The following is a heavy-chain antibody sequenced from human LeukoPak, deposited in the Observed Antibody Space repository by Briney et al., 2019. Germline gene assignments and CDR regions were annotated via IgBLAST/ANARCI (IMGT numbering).Heavy chain of an antibody. CDR3: ARADSGNEHPY. V-gene: IGHV4-31*03. CDR2: IYYSGST. CDR1: GGSISSGGYY. D-gene: IGHD6-25*01. J-gene: IGHJ4*02. Sequence: SESPSLTCTVSGGSISSGGYYWRWIRQHPGKGLEWIGYIYYSGSTYYNPSLKSRVTISVDTSKNQFSLKLSSVTAADTAVYYCARADSGNEHPYWGQGTLVTISS.